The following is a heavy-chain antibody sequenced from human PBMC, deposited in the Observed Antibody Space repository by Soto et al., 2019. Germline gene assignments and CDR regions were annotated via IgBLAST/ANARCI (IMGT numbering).Heavy chain of an antibody. V-gene: IGHV3-33*01. CDR3: ARDTCYVFGSGCGYGRDV. CDR2: IWYDGSNK. Sequence: GGSLRLSCAASGFTFSSYGMHWVRQAPGKGLEWVAVIWYDGSNKYYADSVKGRFTISRDNSKNTLYLQMNSLRAEDTAVYYCARDTCYVFGSGCGYGRDVGGQGTTVTVSS. CDR1: GFTFSSYG. D-gene: IGHD3-3*01. J-gene: IGHJ6*02.